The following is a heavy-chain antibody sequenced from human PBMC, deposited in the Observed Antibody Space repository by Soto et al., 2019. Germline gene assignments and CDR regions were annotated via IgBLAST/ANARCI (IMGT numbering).Heavy chain of an antibody. CDR1: GFTFGRHG. CDR3: ARDDDYGDNGLDY. J-gene: IGHJ4*02. Sequence: QVQLVESGGGVVQPGGSLRLSCAASGFTFGRHGMHWVRQAPGKGLEWVAVIGSDGRRDSYADSVKGRFTISRDNGQKTLYLQMNSLRAEDTAVYYCARDDDYGDNGLDYWGQGTLVTVSS. D-gene: IGHD4-17*01. V-gene: IGHV3-33*01. CDR2: IGSDGRRD.